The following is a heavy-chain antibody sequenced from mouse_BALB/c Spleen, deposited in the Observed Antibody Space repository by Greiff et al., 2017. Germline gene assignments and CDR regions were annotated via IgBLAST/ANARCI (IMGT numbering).Heavy chain of an antibody. V-gene: IGHV7-3*02. CDR1: GFTFTDYY. CDR2: IRNKANGYTT. CDR3: ARDPGFAY. Sequence: EVQGVESGGGLVQPGGSLRLSCATSGFTFTDYYMSWVRQPPGKALEWLGFIRNKANGYTTEYSASVKGRFTISRDNSQSILYLQMNTLRAEDSATYYCARDPGFAYWGQGTLVTVSA. J-gene: IGHJ3*01.